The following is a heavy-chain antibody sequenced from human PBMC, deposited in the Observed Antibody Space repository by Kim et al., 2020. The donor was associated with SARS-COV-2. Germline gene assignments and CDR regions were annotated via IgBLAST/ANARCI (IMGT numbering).Heavy chain of an antibody. J-gene: IGHJ6*02. CDR3: ARVIVVVPAAIRENYYYYYGMDV. D-gene: IGHD2-2*01. V-gene: IGHV4-34*01. CDR1: GGSFSGYY. CDR2: INHSGST. Sequence: SETLSLTCAVYGGSFSGYYWSWIRQPPGKGLEWIGEINHSGSTNYNPSLKSRVTISVDTSKNQFSLKLSSVTAADTAVYYCARVIVVVPAAIRENYYYYYGMDVWGQGTTVTVSS.